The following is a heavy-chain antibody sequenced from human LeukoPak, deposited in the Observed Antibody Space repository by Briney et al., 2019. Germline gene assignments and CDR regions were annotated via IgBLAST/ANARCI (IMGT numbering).Heavy chain of an antibody. CDR3: ARGHFDILTGYYIEY. D-gene: IGHD3-9*01. V-gene: IGHV4-61*01. CDR2: IYYRGTT. CDR1: GGSVSSGSDY. Sequence: PSETLSLTCTVSGGSVSSGSDYWSWIRQPPGKGLEWIGYIYYRGTTNYTPSLKSRATISVDTSKKEFSLKLSFVTAADTAVYYCARGHFDILTGYYIEYWGQGTLVTVSS. J-gene: IGHJ4*02.